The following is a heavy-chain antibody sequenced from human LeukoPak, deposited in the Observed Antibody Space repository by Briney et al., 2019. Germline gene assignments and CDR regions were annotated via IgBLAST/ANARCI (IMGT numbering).Heavy chain of an antibody. J-gene: IGHJ4*02. CDR1: GYTFTSYG. CDR3: ARDAHYDSSGYYGY. D-gene: IGHD3-22*01. V-gene: IGHV1-18*01. Sequence: ASVKVSCKASGYTFTSYGISWVRQAPGHGLEWMGWISAYNGNTNYAQKLQGRVTMTTGTSTSTAYMELSSLRSEDTAVYHCARDAHYDSSGYYGYWGQGTLVTVSS. CDR2: ISAYNGNT.